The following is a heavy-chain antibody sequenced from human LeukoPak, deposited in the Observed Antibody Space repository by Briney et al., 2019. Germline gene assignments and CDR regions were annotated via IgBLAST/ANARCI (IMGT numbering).Heavy chain of an antibody. CDR1: GGTFSSYA. CDR2: IIPIFGTA. D-gene: IGHD5-18*01. CDR3: ARGGMVRSYYYMDV. J-gene: IGHJ6*03. V-gene: IGHV1-69*13. Sequence: WASVKVSCKASGGTFSSYAISWVRQAPGQGLEWMGGIIPIFGTANYAQKFQGRVTITADESTSTAYMELSSLRSEDTAVYYRARGGMVRSYYYMDVWGKGTTVTISS.